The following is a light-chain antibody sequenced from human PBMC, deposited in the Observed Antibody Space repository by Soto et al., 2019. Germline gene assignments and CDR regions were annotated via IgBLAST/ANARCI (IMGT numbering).Light chain of an antibody. CDR2: AAS. J-gene: IGKJ1*01. CDR1: QSISTY. CDR3: QQCYSSPRT. Sequence: DIQMTQSPSTLSASVGDRVTITCRASQSISTYLNWYQQKLGRAPTLLIYAASSLRSGVPSRFSGGGSGTDFTLTISSLQPEDFAMYFCQQCYSSPRTFGQGTKVEIK. V-gene: IGKV1-39*01.